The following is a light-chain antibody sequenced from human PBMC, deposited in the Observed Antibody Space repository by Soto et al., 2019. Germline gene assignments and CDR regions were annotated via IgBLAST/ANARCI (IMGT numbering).Light chain of an antibody. V-gene: IGKV3-15*01. J-gene: IGKJ1*01. CDR2: GAS. CDR3: QQYNNWPPWT. Sequence: EVVMTQSPATLSVSPGGTATLSCRASQSVLTNLAWYQQRPGQAPRLLIYGASIRATGIPARFSGSGSGTEFTLTISSLQSEDFAVFSCQQYNNWPPWTFGQGTKVEIK. CDR1: QSVLTN.